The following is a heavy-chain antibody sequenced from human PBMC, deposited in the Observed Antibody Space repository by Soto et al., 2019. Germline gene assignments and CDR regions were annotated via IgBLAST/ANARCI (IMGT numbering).Heavy chain of an antibody. CDR2: ISSTTNYI. V-gene: IGHV3-21*06. Sequence: TGGSLRLSCAASGFTFTRYSMNWGRQAPGKGLEWVSSISSTTNYIYYGDSMKGRFTISRDNAKNSLYLEMNSLRAEDTAVYYCARESEDLTSNFDYWGQGTLVTVSS. CDR3: ARESEDLTSNFDY. CDR1: GFTFTRYS. J-gene: IGHJ4*02.